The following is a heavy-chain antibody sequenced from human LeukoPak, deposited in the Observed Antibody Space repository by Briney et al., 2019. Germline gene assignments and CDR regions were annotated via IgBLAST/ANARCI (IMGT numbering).Heavy chain of an antibody. CDR2: IYHSGST. CDR3: ARGVNDFTPLNAFDI. CDR1: GYSISSGYY. V-gene: IGHV4-38-2*01. D-gene: IGHD3-3*01. Sequence: PSETLSLTCAVSGYSISSGYYRGWIRQPPGKGLEWIGSIYHSGSTYYNPSLKSRVTISVDTSKNQFSLKLSSVTAADTAVYYCARGVNDFTPLNAFDIWGQGTMVTVSS. J-gene: IGHJ3*02.